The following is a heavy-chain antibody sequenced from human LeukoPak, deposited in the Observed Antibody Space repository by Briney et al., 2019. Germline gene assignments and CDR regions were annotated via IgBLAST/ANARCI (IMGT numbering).Heavy chain of an antibody. CDR2: LSSSSSYR. Sequence: PGGSLRLSCAASGFTLSNYSMNWVRQAPGKGLEWVSTLSSSSSYRYYADSVKGRFTISRDNAKNSLYLQMNSPRAEDTAVYYCARALRDSSGYYVWDQWGQGTLVTVSS. J-gene: IGHJ4*02. V-gene: IGHV3-21*01. CDR1: GFTLSNYS. CDR3: ARALRDSSGYYVWDQ. D-gene: IGHD3-22*01.